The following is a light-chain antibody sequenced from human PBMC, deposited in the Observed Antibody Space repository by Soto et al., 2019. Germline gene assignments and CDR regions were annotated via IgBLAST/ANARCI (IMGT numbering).Light chain of an antibody. Sequence: SVLAQPPSASGTPGQRVTISCSGSSSDIGSNQVYWYQQLPGTAPRLLIYSSNQRPSGVPDRFSGSKSGTSASLAISGLRSEDEADYYCAAWDDSLSGWVFGGGTKLTVL. CDR3: AAWDDSLSGWV. CDR2: SSN. J-gene: IGLJ3*02. CDR1: SSDIGSNQ. V-gene: IGLV1-47*02.